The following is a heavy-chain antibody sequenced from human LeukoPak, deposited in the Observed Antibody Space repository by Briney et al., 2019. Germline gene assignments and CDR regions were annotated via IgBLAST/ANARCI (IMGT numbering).Heavy chain of an antibody. CDR3: ARAPEDCSGGSCYNYFGY. CDR2: IYYSGST. J-gene: IGHJ4*02. V-gene: IGHV4-59*01. D-gene: IGHD2-15*01. CDR1: GGSISGYY. Sequence: PSETLSLTCTVSGGSISGYYWSWTRQPPGKGLEWIGYIYYSGSTNYNPSLESRVTISVDTSKNQFSLRLSSVTAADTAVYYCARAPEDCSGGSCYNYFGYWGQGTLVTVPS.